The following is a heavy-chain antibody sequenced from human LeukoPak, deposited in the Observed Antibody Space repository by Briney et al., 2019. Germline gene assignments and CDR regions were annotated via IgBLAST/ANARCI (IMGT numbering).Heavy chain of an antibody. CDR1: GGSISSYY. CDR2: IYYSGST. Sequence: SETLSLTCTVSGGSISSYYWSWIRQPPGKGLEWIGYIYYSGSTNYNPSLKSRVIISVDTSKNQFSLKLTSVTAADTAVYYCATYGGNFRLDYWGQGTLVTVSS. J-gene: IGHJ4*02. D-gene: IGHD4-23*01. CDR3: ATYGGNFRLDY. V-gene: IGHV4-59*01.